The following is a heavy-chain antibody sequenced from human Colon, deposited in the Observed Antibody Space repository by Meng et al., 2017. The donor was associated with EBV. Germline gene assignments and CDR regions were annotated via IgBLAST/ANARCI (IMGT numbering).Heavy chain of an antibody. J-gene: IGHJ5*02. D-gene: IGHD3-10*01. CDR2: IFYTGST. V-gene: IGHV4-30-4*01. CDR3: ARDQIGGDGWFDP. CDR1: GGSITSGGYY. Sequence: VDVRGSGPALVKPSPTLSLTCAVSGGSITSGGYYWTWIRQPPGKGLEWIGYIFYTGSTYYNPSLKSRVTISLDTSKNQFSLKLSSVTAADTAVYYCARDQIGGDGWFDPWGRGTLVTVSS.